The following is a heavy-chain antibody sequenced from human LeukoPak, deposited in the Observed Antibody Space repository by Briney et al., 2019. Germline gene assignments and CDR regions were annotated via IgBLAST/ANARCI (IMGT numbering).Heavy chain of an antibody. CDR1: GFTFRNYW. CDR2: ISYDGSNK. Sequence: GGSLRLSCAASGFTFRNYWMSWVRQAPGKGLEWVAVISYDGSNKYYADSVKGRFTIARDNSKSTLYLQMDSLRADDTAVYYCAKAGDGYYRWGQGTLVTVSS. J-gene: IGHJ5*02. D-gene: IGHD3-22*01. V-gene: IGHV3-30*18. CDR3: AKAGDGYYR.